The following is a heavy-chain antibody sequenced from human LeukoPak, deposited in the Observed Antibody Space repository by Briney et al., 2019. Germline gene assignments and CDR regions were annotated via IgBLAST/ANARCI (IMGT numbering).Heavy chain of an antibody. V-gene: IGHV3-33*06. CDR1: GFTFSSHG. CDR3: AKDLGIGSSWYGGYYFDY. J-gene: IGHJ4*02. CDR2: IWYDGSYK. Sequence: GGSLRLSCVASGFTFSSHGFHWVRQAPGKGLEWVALIWYDGSYKYYADSVKGRFTISRDNSKNTLYLQMNSLRAEDTAVYYCAKDLGIGSSWYGGYYFDYWGQGTLVTVSS. D-gene: IGHD6-13*01.